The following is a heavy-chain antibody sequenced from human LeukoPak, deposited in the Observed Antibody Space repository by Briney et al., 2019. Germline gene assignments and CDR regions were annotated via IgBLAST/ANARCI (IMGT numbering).Heavy chain of an antibody. CDR1: GYTFTSYG. CDR3: ATDGGADTIPPLVAY. V-gene: IGHV1-18*01. J-gene: IGHJ4*02. CDR2: ISAYNGNT. D-gene: IGHD3-3*01. Sequence: ASVKVSCKASGYTFTSYGISWVRQAPGQGLEWMGWISAYNGNTNYAQKFQGRVTMTEDTSTDTAYMELSSLRSEDTAVYYCATDGGADTIPPLVAYWGQGTLVTVSS.